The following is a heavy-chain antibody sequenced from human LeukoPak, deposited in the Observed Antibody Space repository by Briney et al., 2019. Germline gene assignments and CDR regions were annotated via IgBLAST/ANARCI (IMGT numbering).Heavy chain of an antibody. CDR1: RFTFSTYW. D-gene: IGHD3-10*01. J-gene: IGHJ4*02. CDR3: AREIQGDDYFDY. CDR2: IKQDGSEK. Sequence: GGSLRLSCAASRFTFSTYWMSWDRQAPGEGLEWVANIKQDGSEKYYVDSVKGRFTISRDNAKNSLYLQKNSLRAEDTAVYYCAREIQGDDYFDYWGQGTLVTVSS. V-gene: IGHV3-7*01.